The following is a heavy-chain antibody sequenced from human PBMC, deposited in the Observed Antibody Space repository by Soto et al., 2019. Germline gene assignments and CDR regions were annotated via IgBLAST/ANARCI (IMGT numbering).Heavy chain of an antibody. CDR1: GFTFSNAW. CDR3: TTELRYFDRESDY. D-gene: IGHD3-9*01. CDR2: IKSKTDGGTT. Sequence: EVQLVESGGGLVKPGGSLRLSCAASGFTFSNAWMNWVRQAPGKGLEWVGRIKSKTDGGTTDYAAPVKGRFTISRDDSKNTLYLQMNSLKTEDTAVYYCTTELRYFDRESDYWGQGTLVTVSS. J-gene: IGHJ4*02. V-gene: IGHV3-15*07.